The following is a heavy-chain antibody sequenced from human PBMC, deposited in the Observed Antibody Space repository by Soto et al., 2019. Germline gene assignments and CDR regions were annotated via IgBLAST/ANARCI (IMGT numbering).Heavy chain of an antibody. CDR1: GYTFTSYA. CDR2: INAGNGNT. CDR3: SGGPALLPYYYYYGMDV. J-gene: IGHJ6*02. Sequence: QVQLVQSGAEEKKPGASVKVSCKASGYTFTSYAMHWVRQAPGQRLEWMGWINAGNGNTKYSQKFQGRVTITRDTPXSXXYMVLSSLRSADAAVDYCSGGPALLPYYYYYGMDVWGQGTTVTVSS. V-gene: IGHV1-3*05. D-gene: IGHD3-10*01.